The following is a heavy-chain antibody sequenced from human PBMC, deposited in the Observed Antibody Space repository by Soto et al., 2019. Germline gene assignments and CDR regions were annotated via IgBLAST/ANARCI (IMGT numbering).Heavy chain of an antibody. CDR2: IYSAGNT. CDR1: GFTVSSNY. J-gene: IGHJ6*02. V-gene: IGHV3-53*02. CDR3: ARASAADRLMDV. D-gene: IGHD6-13*01. Sequence: EVQLVETGGGLIQPGGSLRLSCAAFGFTVSSNYMSWVRQAPGKGLEWVSVIYSAGNTYYADSVKGRFTISRDNSKNTLYLQMNSLRAEDTAVYYCARASAADRLMDVWGQGTTVTVS.